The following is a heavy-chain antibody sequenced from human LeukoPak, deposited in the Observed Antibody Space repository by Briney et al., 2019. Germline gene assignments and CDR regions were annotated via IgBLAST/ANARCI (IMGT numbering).Heavy chain of an antibody. CDR1: GGSINSYY. CDR2: IYYSGST. Sequence: SETLSLTCTVSGGSINSYYWSWIRQPPGKGLEWIGYIYYSGSTNYNPSLKSRVTISVDTSKNQFSLKLNSVTAADTAVYYCARGPYSYYMGVWGKGTTVTVSS. J-gene: IGHJ6*03. V-gene: IGHV4-59*01. D-gene: IGHD3-16*01. CDR3: ARGPYSYYMGV.